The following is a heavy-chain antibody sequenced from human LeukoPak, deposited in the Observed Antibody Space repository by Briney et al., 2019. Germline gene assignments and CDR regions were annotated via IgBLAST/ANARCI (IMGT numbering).Heavy chain of an antibody. CDR3: ARPGVVPAASYAFDI. Sequence: SETLSLTCAVYGGSFSGYYWSWIRQPPGKGLEWIGEINHSGSTNYNPSPKSRVTISVDTSKNQFSLKLSSVTAADTAVYYCARPGVVPAASYAFDIWGQGTMVTVSS. CDR1: GGSFSGYY. V-gene: IGHV4-34*01. J-gene: IGHJ3*02. D-gene: IGHD2-2*01. CDR2: INHSGST.